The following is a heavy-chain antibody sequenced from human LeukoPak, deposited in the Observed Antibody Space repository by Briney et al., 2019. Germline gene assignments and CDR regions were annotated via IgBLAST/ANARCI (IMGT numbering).Heavy chain of an antibody. V-gene: IGHV3-9*01. Sequence: GGSLRLSCAASGFTFDDYAMHWVRQAPGKGLEWVSGISWNSGSIGYADSVKGRFTISRDNAKNSLYLQMNSLRAEDTALYYCVKSLYSGYDYRPLPDYWGQGTLVTVSS. CDR1: GFTFDDYA. D-gene: IGHD5-12*01. CDR3: VKSLYSGYDYRPLPDY. CDR2: ISWNSGSI. J-gene: IGHJ4*02.